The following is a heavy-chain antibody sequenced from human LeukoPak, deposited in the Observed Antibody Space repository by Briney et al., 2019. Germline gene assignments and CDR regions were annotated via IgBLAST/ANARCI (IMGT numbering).Heavy chain of an antibody. D-gene: IGHD6-19*01. CDR3: ARDSGYSSGWYWNY. J-gene: IGHJ4*02. CDR1: GFTVSSNY. CDR2: IYSGGNT. V-gene: IGHV3-53*01. Sequence: GGSLRLSCVASGFTVSSNYMSWVRQAPGKGVEWVSVIYSGGNTYYADSVKGPFTISRDNSKNTLYLQMNSLRAEDTAVYYCARDSGYSSGWYWNYWGQGTLVTVSS.